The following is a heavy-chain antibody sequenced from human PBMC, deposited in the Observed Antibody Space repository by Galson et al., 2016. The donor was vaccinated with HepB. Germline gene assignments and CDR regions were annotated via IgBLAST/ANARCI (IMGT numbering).Heavy chain of an antibody. V-gene: IGHV4-34*01. J-gene: IGHJ6*03. CDR2: IKHSGKT. CDR3: ARTFCSSMSCYERIRPMDV. CDR1: GGSFGGYY. Sequence: ETLSLTCTVYGGSFGGYYGSWIRQSPGKGLEWIGAIKHSGKTDYSSSLKSRVTISVDTSKNQFSLRLRSVTAADTAVYYCARTFCSSMSCYERIRPMDVWGEGTTVIVSS. D-gene: IGHD2-2*01.